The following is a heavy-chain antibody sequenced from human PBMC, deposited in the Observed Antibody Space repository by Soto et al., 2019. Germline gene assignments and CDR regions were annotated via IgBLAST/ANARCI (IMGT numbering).Heavy chain of an antibody. CDR1: GYTFTSYD. V-gene: IGHV1-69*13. J-gene: IGHJ3*02. Sequence: GASVKVSCKASGYTFTSYDINWVRQATGQGLEWMGGIIPIFGTANYAQKFQGRVTITADESTSTAYMELSSLRSGDTAVYYCAREHRGQNYYDSSGYYYAAFDIWGQGTMVTVSS. D-gene: IGHD3-22*01. CDR3: AREHRGQNYYDSSGYYYAAFDI. CDR2: IIPIFGTA.